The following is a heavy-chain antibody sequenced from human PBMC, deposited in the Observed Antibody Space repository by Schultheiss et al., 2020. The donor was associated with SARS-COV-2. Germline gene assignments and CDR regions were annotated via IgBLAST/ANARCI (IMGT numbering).Heavy chain of an antibody. D-gene: IGHD1-26*01. CDR2: IRSRNYGVTS. CDR3: SRIRSGRYGESYCIDV. CDR1: GFTFGNYA. J-gene: IGHJ6*02. V-gene: IGHV3-49*04. Sequence: GGSLRLSCTASGFTFGNYAMSWVRQAPGKGLEWVGFIRSRNYGVTSEYAASVKVRFSISRDDSKSIAYMKMNSLKIEATAVYYCSRIRSGRYGESYCIDVWGQGTTVSVSS.